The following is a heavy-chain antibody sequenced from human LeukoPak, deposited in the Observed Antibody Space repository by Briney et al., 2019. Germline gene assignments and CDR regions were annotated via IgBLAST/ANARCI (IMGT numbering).Heavy chain of an antibody. CDR3: ARVDFWSGHIDY. Sequence: PSQTLSLTCTVSGGSISSVSYYWSWIRQPAGKGLEWIGHIYTSGSTDYNPSLKSRVTISVDTSKNQFSLKLSSVTAADTAVYYCARVDFWSGHIDYWGQGTLVTVSS. CDR1: GGSISSVSYY. D-gene: IGHD3-3*01. CDR2: IYTSGST. V-gene: IGHV4-61*09. J-gene: IGHJ4*01.